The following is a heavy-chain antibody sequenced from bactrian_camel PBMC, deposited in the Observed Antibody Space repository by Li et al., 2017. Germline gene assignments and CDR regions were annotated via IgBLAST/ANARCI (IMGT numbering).Heavy chain of an antibody. CDR2: VNSAGDRT. D-gene: IGHD3*01. V-gene: IGHV3S40*01. CDR3: AKDGAIASIWVLGAQYRYLEV. CDR1: GFTFSNYD. J-gene: IGHJ2*01. Sequence: VQLVESGGGSVQPGGSLRLSCAASGFTFSNYDMSWVRQAPGKGLEWVSSVNSAGDRTYYADSVKGRFTISRDNAKNTVYLQMNSLEDDDAAVYYCAKDGAIASIWVLGAQYRYLEVWGQGTQVTVS.